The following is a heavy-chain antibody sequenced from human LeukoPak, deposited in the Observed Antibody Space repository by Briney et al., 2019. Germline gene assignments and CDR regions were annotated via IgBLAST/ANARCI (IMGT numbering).Heavy chain of an antibody. D-gene: IGHD1-26*01. CDR3: AGVGGGELPGGPL. Sequence: SETLSLTCTVSGGSISSSSYYWGWIRQPPGKGLEWIGSIYYSGSTYYTPSLKSRVTISVDTSKNQSALKLSSVTAADTAVYYCAGVGGGELPGGPLWGQGTMVTVSS. J-gene: IGHJ3*01. V-gene: IGHV4-39*01. CDR1: GGSISSSSYY. CDR2: IYYSGST.